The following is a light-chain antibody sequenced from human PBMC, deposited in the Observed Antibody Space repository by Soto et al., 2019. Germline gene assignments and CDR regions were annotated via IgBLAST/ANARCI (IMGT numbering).Light chain of an antibody. CDR3: QQYVHWPPTFT. Sequence: EIVMTQSPATLSVSPGERVTLSCRASQSVSSNLAWYQQKPGQAPRLLIYAASTRATGIPARFSGSGSGTEFTLAITSLQSEDFAVYFCQQYVHWPPTFTFGQGTKLEIK. CDR1: QSVSSN. V-gene: IGKV3-15*01. J-gene: IGKJ2*01. CDR2: AAS.